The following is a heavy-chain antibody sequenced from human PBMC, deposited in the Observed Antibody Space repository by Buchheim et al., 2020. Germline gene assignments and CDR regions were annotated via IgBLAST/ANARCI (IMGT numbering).Heavy chain of an antibody. V-gene: IGHV3-23*04. J-gene: IGHJ4*02. CDR2: ISGSGGNT. D-gene: IGHD3-16*01. Sequence: EVHLVESGGGLVQPGGSLRLSCAASGFTFSHYAMSWVRQAPGKGLEWVSAISGSGGNTYYADSVQGRFTISRDNSKNTLSLQMNSLRAEDTAVYFCAKDPKANYYDISESGYWGQGTL. CDR1: GFTFSHYA. CDR3: AKDPKANYYDISESGY.